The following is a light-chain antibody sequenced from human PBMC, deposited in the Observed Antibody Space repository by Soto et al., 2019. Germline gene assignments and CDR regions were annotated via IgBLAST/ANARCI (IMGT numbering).Light chain of an antibody. J-gene: IGKJ1*01. V-gene: IGKV1-5*01. Sequence: DIQMTQSPSTLSGSVGDRVTITCRASQTISSWLAWYQQKPGEAPKLLIYDASSLESGVPSRFSGSGSGTEFTLTISTLQPDDFATYYCQQFGTFGQGTKVDI. CDR3: QQFGT. CDR1: QTISSW. CDR2: DAS.